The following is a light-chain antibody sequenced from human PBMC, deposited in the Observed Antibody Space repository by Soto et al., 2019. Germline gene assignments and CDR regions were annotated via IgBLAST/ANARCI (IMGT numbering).Light chain of an antibody. CDR1: QSINKW. CDR3: QHYSGDRAT. V-gene: IGKV1-5*03. CDR2: EVS. Sequence: DIQMTQSPSTLSASIGDRVTISCRASQSINKWLAWYQHKPGKAPNLLIYEVSTLHSGVPSRFSGSGSGTEFTLTISSLRPDDFATYYCQHYSGDRATVGQGTKVDIK. J-gene: IGKJ1*01.